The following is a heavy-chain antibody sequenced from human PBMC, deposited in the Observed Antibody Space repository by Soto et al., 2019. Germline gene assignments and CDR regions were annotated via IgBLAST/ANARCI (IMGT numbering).Heavy chain of an antibody. CDR2: ISYDGSNK. Sequence: QVQLVESGGGVVQPGRSLRLSCAASGFTFSSYGMHWVRQAPGKGLEWVAVISYDGSNKYYADSVKGRFTISRDNSKNTLYLQMNSLRAEDTAVYYCANGRGITMVRGVLWGQGTLVTVSS. D-gene: IGHD3-10*01. J-gene: IGHJ4*02. CDR3: ANGRGITMVRGVL. CDR1: GFTFSSYG. V-gene: IGHV3-30*18.